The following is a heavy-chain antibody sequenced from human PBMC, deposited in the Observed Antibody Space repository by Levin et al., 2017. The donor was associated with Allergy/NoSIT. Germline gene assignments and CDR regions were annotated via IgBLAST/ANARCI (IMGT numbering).Heavy chain of an antibody. V-gene: IGHV4-39*01. CDR1: GGSISSSSYY. Sequence: SETLSLTCTVSGGSISSSSYYWGWIRQPPGKGLEWIGSIYYSGSTYYNPSLKSRVTISVDTSKNQFSLKLSSVTAADTAVYYCARHLHSYGSQDLFDYWGQGTLVTVSS. CDR3: ARHLHSYGSQDLFDY. J-gene: IGHJ4*02. CDR2: IYYSGST. D-gene: IGHD5-18*01.